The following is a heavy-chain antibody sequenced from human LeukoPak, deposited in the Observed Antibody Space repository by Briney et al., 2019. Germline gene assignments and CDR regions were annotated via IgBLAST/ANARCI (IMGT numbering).Heavy chain of an antibody. CDR1: GGSTSSGDYY. V-gene: IGHV4-30-4*08. D-gene: IGHD4-23*01. Sequence: SETLSLTCTVSGGSTSSGDYYWSWIRQPPGKGLEWIGYIFYSGSTYYNPSLKSRVTISVDTSKNQFSLKLSSVTAADTAVYYCARGMPSWELVWGQGTMVTVSS. J-gene: IGHJ3*01. CDR2: IFYSGST. CDR3: ARGMPSWELV.